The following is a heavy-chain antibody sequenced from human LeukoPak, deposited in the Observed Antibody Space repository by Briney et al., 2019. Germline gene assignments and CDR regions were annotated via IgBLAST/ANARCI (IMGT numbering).Heavy chain of an antibody. V-gene: IGHV4-39*07. Sequence: PSETLSLTCTVSGGSISSSSYYWGWIRQPPGKGLEWIGSIYYSGSTYYNPSLKSRVTISVDTSKNQFSLKLSSVTAADTAVYYCARRTYSSGWYERKYYFDYWGQGTLVTVSS. CDR3: ARRTYSSGWYERKYYFDY. J-gene: IGHJ4*02. CDR2: IYYSGST. CDR1: GGSISSSSYY. D-gene: IGHD6-19*01.